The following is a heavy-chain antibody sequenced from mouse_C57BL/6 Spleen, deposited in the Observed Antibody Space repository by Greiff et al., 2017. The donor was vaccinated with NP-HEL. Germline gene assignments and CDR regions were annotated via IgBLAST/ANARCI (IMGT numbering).Heavy chain of an antibody. CDR1: GFTFSSYA. CDR3: AREGYYGSEYYFDY. CDR2: ISDGGSYT. D-gene: IGHD1-1*01. J-gene: IGHJ2*01. Sequence: EVQLVESGGGFVKPGGSLKLSCAASGFTFSSYAMSWVRQTPAKRLEWVATISDGGSYTYYPDNVKGRFTISRDNAKNNLYLQMSHLKSEDTAMYYCAREGYYGSEYYFDYWGQGTTLTVSS. V-gene: IGHV5-4*01.